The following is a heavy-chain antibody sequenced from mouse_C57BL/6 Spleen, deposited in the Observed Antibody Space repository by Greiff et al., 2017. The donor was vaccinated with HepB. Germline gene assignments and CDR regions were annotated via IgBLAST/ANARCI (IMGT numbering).Heavy chain of an antibody. D-gene: IGHD2-3*01. CDR3: AIYDLTEFAY. Sequence: VQLQQSGPGLVAPSQSLSITCTVSGFSLTSYGVDWVRQSPGKGLEWLGVICGVGSTNYNSALKSRLSISKDNSKSQVFLKMNSLQTDDTAMYYCAIYDLTEFAYWGQGTLVTVSA. CDR2: ICGVGST. CDR1: GFSLTSYG. J-gene: IGHJ3*01. V-gene: IGHV2-6*01.